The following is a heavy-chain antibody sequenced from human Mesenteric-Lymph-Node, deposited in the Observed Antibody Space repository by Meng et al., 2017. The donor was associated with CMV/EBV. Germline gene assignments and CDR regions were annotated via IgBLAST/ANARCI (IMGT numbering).Heavy chain of an antibody. CDR3: ARLFGTSSDSPFDP. Sequence: GSLRLSCAVYGGSFSGYYWSWIRQPPGKGLEWIGEINHSGSTNYNPSLKSRVTMSADTSKNELSLKVTSVTAADTAVYYCARLFGTSSDSPFDPWGQGTLVTVSS. D-gene: IGHD6-6*01. V-gene: IGHV4-34*01. CDR1: GGSFSGYY. CDR2: INHSGST. J-gene: IGHJ5*02.